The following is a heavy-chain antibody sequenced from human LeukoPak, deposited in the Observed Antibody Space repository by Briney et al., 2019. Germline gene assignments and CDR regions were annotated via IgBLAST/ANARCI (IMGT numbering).Heavy chain of an antibody. J-gene: IGHJ4*02. V-gene: IGHV4-59*01. CDR3: ASDYGSGSYRFDY. CDR1: GGSISSYY. D-gene: IGHD3-10*01. CDR2: IYYSGRT. Sequence: SETLSLTCTVSGGSISSYYWSWIRQPPGKGLEWIGYIYYSGRTTYNPSLKSRLTISLDTPKNQFSLRLSSVTAADTAVYYCASDYGSGSYRFDYWGQGTLVTVSS.